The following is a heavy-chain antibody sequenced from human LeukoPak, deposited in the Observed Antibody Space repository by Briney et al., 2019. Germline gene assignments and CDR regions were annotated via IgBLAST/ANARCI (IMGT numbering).Heavy chain of an antibody. J-gene: IGHJ4*02. D-gene: IGHD6-13*01. CDR1: GFTFSDFH. CDR2: ITNSGSDI. Sequence: PGRSLRLSCVVSGFTFSDFHMSWLRQAPGKGLEWISYITNSGSDIEYADSVKGRFTISWDNAKKSLYLEMNTLRAEDTAIYYCACPYRSRFDYWGQGTLVTVSS. CDR3: ACPYRSRFDY. V-gene: IGHV3-11*01.